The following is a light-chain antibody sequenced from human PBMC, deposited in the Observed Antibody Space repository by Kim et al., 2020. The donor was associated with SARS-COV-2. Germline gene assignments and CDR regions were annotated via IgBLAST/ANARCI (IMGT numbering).Light chain of an antibody. V-gene: IGLV3-21*04. CDR2: YDS. Sequence: PGKTASHHCGRNNIGSELVHLYHQKPGQAPVLIIYYDSDRTSGLPEPFSGSTSGNTATLTISRVEAWDESGYYCQVWDSSSDHVVFGGGTQLTVL. J-gene: IGLJ2*01. CDR1: NIGSEL. CDR3: QVWDSSSDHVV.